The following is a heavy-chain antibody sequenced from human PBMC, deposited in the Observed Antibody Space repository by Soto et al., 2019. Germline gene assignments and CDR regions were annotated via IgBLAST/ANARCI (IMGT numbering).Heavy chain of an antibody. CDR3: TTDKTVARFDI. J-gene: IGHJ3*02. D-gene: IGHD1-1*01. V-gene: IGHV3-15*01. Sequence: EVQLVESGGGLVKPGGSLRLSCAASGFTFSNAWMSWVRQAPGKGLEWVGRIKSKTDGGTTDYAAPVKGRFTISRDDSKHTLYLQMNSLKTEDTAVYYCTTDKTVARFDIWGQGTMVTVSS. CDR1: GFTFSNAW. CDR2: IKSKTDGGTT.